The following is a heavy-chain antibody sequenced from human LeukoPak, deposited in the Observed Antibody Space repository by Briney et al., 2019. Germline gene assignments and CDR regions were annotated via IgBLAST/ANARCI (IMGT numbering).Heavy chain of an antibody. CDR3: ARGLGYSGYGDYFDY. V-gene: IGHV1-69*05. Sequence: GASVKVSCKASGGTFSSYAISWVRQAPGQGLEWMGGIIPIFGTANYAQKFQGRVTITTDESTSTAYMELSSLRSEDTAVYYCARGLGYSGYGDYFDYWGQGTLVTVSS. CDR1: GGTFSSYA. J-gene: IGHJ4*02. D-gene: IGHD5-12*01. CDR2: IIPIFGTA.